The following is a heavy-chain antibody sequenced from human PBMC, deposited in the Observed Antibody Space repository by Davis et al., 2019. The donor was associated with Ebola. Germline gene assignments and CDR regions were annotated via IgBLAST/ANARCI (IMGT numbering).Heavy chain of an antibody. CDR3: ARHEMGDSSGWRHVDY. Sequence: GESLKISCKGSGYSFTNYWISWVRQMPGKGLEWMGRIDPSDSYTNYNPSFEGHVTISADKSISTAYLQWSSLKGSDTAMYFCARHEMGDSSGWRHVDYWGQGTLVTVSS. CDR2: IDPSDSYT. D-gene: IGHD6-19*01. V-gene: IGHV5-10-1*01. J-gene: IGHJ4*02. CDR1: GYSFTNYW.